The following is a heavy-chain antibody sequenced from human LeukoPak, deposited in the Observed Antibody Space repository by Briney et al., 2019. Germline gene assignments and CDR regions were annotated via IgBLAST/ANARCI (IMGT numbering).Heavy chain of an antibody. CDR3: ARDVDYANPRHDY. CDR2: INLEGSQK. Sequence: GGSLRLSCAASGITFFNYWMSWVRQAPGKGLEWVANINLEGSQKYYVDSLKGRFTISRDNTKNLLYLEMNSLRVEDTAFYYCARDVDYANPRHDYWGQGTLVTVSS. D-gene: IGHD4/OR15-4a*01. J-gene: IGHJ4*02. CDR1: GITFFNYW. V-gene: IGHV3-7*01.